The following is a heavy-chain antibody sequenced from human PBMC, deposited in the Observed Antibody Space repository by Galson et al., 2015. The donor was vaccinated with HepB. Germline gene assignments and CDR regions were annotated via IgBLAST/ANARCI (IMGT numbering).Heavy chain of an antibody. CDR1: GGSFSDYY. D-gene: IGHD3-16*02. J-gene: IGHJ4*02. Sequence: ETLSLTCAVYGGSFSDYYWSWIRQPPGKGLEWIGEINHSGSTNDNPSLKSRITISVDTSKNQFSLKLTSVTAADAAVYYCARGPASAVYDYVWGSSRQPLYYLDSWGQGTLLTVSS. CDR2: INHSGST. CDR3: ARGPASAVYDYVWGSSRQPLYYLDS. V-gene: IGHV4-34*01.